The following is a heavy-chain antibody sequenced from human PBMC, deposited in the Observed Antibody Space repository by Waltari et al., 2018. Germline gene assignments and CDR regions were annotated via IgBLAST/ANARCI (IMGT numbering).Heavy chain of an antibody. Sequence: QLQLQESGPGLVRRSGTLSLPCRVSCVSLSSYFWNWIRQSPGKGLEGIGYIHHSGNTKCNPSLNSRVTMSVDTSKSQFSLRLTSVTAADTAVYYCARWDSRGRYYGDWGQGTPVIVSS. V-gene: IGHV4-59*08. CDR1: CVSLSSYF. D-gene: IGHD6-19*01. CDR3: ARWDSRGRYYGD. J-gene: IGHJ4*02. CDR2: IHHSGNT.